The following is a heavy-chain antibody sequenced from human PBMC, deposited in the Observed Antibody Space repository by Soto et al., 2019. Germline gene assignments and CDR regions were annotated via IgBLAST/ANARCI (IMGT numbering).Heavy chain of an antibody. J-gene: IGHJ4*02. D-gene: IGHD4-17*01. V-gene: IGHV4-61*01. Sequence: PSETLSLTCTVSGGSVSSGSYCWSWIRQPPGKGLEWIGYIYYSGSTNYNPSLKSRVTISVDTSKNQFSLKLSSVTAADTAVYYCASFDDYGDYYFDYWGQGTLVTVSS. CDR2: IYYSGST. CDR1: GGSVSSGSYC. CDR3: ASFDDYGDYYFDY.